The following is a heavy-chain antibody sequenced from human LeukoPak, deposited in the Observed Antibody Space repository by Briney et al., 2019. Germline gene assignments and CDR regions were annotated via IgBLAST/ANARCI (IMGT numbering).Heavy chain of an antibody. CDR3: AKDYEREVRGVMSYFDY. CDR2: ICWDGGST. V-gene: IGHV3-43*01. Sequence: VGSLRLSCAASGFTFEDYTMHWVRQAPGKGLEWVSLICWDGGSTYYADSVKGRITISRDNSKNSLYLQMNSLRTEDTALYYCAKDYEREVRGVMSYFDYWGQGTLVTVSS. CDR1: GFTFEDYT. J-gene: IGHJ4*02. D-gene: IGHD3-10*01.